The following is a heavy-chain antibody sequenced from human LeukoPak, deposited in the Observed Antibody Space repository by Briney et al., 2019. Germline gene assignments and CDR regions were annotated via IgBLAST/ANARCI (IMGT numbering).Heavy chain of an antibody. D-gene: IGHD3-10*01. Sequence: GSSVKVSCKASGGTFSSYTISWVRQAPGQGLEWMGRIIPILGIANYAQKFQGRVTITADKSTSTAYMELSSLRSEDTAVYYCASPLIRNYYYGMDVWGQGTTVTVSS. V-gene: IGHV1-69*02. CDR1: GGTFSSYT. CDR2: IIPILGIA. J-gene: IGHJ6*02. CDR3: ASPLIRNYYYGMDV.